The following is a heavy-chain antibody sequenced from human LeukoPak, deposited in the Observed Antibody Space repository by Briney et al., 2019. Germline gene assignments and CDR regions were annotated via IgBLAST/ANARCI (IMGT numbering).Heavy chain of an antibody. CDR3: AREGDFWSTYYYYYMDV. J-gene: IGHJ6*03. Sequence: GRSLRLSCAASGFTFSSYGMHWVRQAPGKGLEWVAVIWYDGSNKYYADSVKGRFTISRDNSKNTLYLQMNSLRAEDTAVSYCAREGDFWSTYYYYYMDVWGKGTTVTVSS. D-gene: IGHD3-3*01. CDR1: GFTFSSYG. V-gene: IGHV3-33*01. CDR2: IWYDGSNK.